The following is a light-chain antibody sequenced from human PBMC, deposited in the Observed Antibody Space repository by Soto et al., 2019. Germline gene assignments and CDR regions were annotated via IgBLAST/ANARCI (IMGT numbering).Light chain of an antibody. CDR1: QNLNTY. Sequence: EIVLTQSPATLSLSPGEKDTLSCRASQNLNTYLAWYQQKPGQSPSLLIYDGSNRANGIPARFSGSGSGTDFTLTISSLEPEDFAVYYCQPRAVWPLTVGGVTQVEIK. CDR2: DGS. V-gene: IGKV3-11*01. J-gene: IGKJ4*01. CDR3: QPRAVWPLT.